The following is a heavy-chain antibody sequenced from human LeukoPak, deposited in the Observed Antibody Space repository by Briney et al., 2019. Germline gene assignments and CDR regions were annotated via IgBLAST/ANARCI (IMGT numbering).Heavy chain of an antibody. J-gene: IGHJ4*02. Sequence: GGSLRLSCAASGFTFSSYGMSWVRQAPGKGLEWVSAISGSGGSTYYADSVKGRFTISRDNSKNTLYLQMNSLRAEDTAVYYCAKMGGAYYYDSSGYDDYWGQGTLVTVSS. V-gene: IGHV3-23*01. D-gene: IGHD3-22*01. CDR3: AKMGGAYYYDSSGYDDY. CDR1: GFTFSSYG. CDR2: ISGSGGST.